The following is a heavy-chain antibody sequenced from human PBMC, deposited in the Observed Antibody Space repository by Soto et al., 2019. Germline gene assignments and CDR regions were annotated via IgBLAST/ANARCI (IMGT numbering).Heavy chain of an antibody. CDR1: GGSISSSNW. D-gene: IGHD2-21*02. J-gene: IGHJ6*02. V-gene: IGHV4-4*02. CDR2: IYHSGTT. Sequence: PSETLSLTCAVSGGSISSSNWWSWVRQPPGKGLEWIGEIYHSGTTNYNPSLKSRVTISVDTSKNQFSLKLSSVTAADTAVYYCARQTDYYYGMDVWGQGTTVTVSS. CDR3: ARQTDYYYGMDV.